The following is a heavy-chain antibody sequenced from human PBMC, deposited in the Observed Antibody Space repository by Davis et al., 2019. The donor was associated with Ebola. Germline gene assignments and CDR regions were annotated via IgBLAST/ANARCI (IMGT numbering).Heavy chain of an antibody. CDR3: AREGRNIVVVVAANDYYYYGMDV. D-gene: IGHD2-15*01. V-gene: IGHV1-69*04. CDR2: IIPILGIA. Sequence: SVKVSCKASGGIFSSYTISWVRQAPGQGLEWMGRIIPILGIANYAQKFQGRVTITADKSTSTAYMELSSLRSEDTAVYYCAREGRNIVVVVAANDYYYYGMDVWGQGTTVTVSS. J-gene: IGHJ6*02. CDR1: GGIFSSYT.